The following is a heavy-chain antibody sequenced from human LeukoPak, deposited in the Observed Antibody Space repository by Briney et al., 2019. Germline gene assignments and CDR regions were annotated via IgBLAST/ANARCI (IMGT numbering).Heavy chain of an antibody. CDR3: ARDRWLVPFDY. Sequence: SGTLSLTCAVSGGSITSTNWWSWVRQPPGKGLEWIGEISQSGSTNYNPSLKSRVTISIDKSKNQFSLKLTSVTAVDTAVYYCARDRWLVPFDYWGQGTLVTVSS. CDR2: ISQSGST. CDR1: GGSITSTNW. V-gene: IGHV4-4*02. J-gene: IGHJ4*02. D-gene: IGHD6-19*01.